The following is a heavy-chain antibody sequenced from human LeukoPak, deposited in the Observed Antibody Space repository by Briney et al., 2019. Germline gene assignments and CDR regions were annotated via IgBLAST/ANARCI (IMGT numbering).Heavy chain of an antibody. D-gene: IGHD6-19*01. J-gene: IGHJ4*02. CDR1: GYSFTTYW. Sequence: GESLKISCKGSGYSFTTYWIGWVRQMPGKGLEWMGIIYPGDSDTRYSPSFQGQVTISADKSITTAYLQWSSLKASDAAMYYCARTRYSSGWYDYWGQGTQVTVS. CDR2: IYPGDSDT. CDR3: ARTRYSSGWYDY. V-gene: IGHV5-51*01.